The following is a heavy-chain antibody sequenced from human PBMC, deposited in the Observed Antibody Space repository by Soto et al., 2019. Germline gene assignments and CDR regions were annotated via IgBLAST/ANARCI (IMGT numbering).Heavy chain of an antibody. D-gene: IGHD1-26*01. J-gene: IGHJ4*02. Sequence: PGGSLRLSCAASGFTFSSYGMHWVRQAPGKGLEWVAVIWYDGSNKYYADSVKGRFTISRDNSKNTLYLQMNSLRAEDTAVYYCASEGGATLLFDYWGQGTLVTVSS. V-gene: IGHV3-33*01. CDR3: ASEGGATLLFDY. CDR1: GFTFSSYG. CDR2: IWYDGSNK.